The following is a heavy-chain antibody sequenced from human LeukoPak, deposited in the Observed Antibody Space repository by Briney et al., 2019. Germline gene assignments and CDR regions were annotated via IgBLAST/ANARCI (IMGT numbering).Heavy chain of an antibody. Sequence: VASVKVSCKASGYTFTSYGISWVRQAPGQGLEWMGWISAYNGNTNYAQKLQGRVTMTTDTSTSTAYMELRSLRSDDTAVYYCARDRKGGSYLSFDYYYGMDVWGQGTTVTVSS. D-gene: IGHD1-26*01. CDR3: ARDRKGGSYLSFDYYYGMDV. CDR2: ISAYNGNT. V-gene: IGHV1-18*01. CDR1: GYTFTSYG. J-gene: IGHJ6*02.